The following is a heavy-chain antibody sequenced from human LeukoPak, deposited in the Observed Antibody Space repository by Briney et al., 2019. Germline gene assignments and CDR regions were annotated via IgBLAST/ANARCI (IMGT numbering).Heavy chain of an antibody. D-gene: IGHD2-21*01. CDR1: GGSFSGYY. CDR3: ARRGGALNFDY. V-gene: IGHV4-34*01. CDR2: INHSGST. Sequence: SETLSLTCAVYGGSFSGYYWSWIRQPPGKGLEWIGEINHSGSTNYNPSLKSRVTISVDTSKNQFSLKLSSVTAADTAVYYCARRGGALNFDYWGQGTLVTVSS. J-gene: IGHJ4*02.